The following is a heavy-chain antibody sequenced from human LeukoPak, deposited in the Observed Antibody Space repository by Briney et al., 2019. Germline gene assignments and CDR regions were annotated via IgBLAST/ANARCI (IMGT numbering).Heavy chain of an antibody. D-gene: IGHD3-10*01. CDR3: ASPGSGDGYAFDI. V-gene: IGHV4-34*01. J-gene: IGHJ3*02. Sequence: SETLSLTCAVYGWSFIGYYWSQIRQPPRKGLEWIGEINHSGSTNYNPSLKSRVTISVDTSKNQFSLKLSSVTAADTAVYYCASPGSGDGYAFDIWGQGTMVTVSS. CDR1: GWSFIGYY. CDR2: INHSGST.